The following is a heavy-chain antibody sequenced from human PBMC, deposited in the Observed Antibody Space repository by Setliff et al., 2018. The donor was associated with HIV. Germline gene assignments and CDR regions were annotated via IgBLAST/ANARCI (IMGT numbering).Heavy chain of an antibody. J-gene: IGHJ4*02. CDR3: ARLRLYNSALDY. CDR1: GFIFNTYS. D-gene: IGHD3-10*01. V-gene: IGHV3-48*04. CDR2: IGGSGSAI. Sequence: PGGSLRLSCAVSGFIFNTYSMNWVRQAPGKGLEWVSYIGGSGSAIYYADSVKGRFTVSRDNAKNAPYLQIDSLRPEDTAVYYCARLRLYNSALDYWGQGTLVTVSS.